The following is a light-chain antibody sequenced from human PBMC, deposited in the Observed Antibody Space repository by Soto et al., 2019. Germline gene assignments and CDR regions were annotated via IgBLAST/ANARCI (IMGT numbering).Light chain of an antibody. CDR1: SSDVGAYDF. Sequence: QSALTQPASVSGSPGQSIAISCTGTSSDVGAYDFVSWYQQHPDKAPELLIYEVSNRPSGVSDRFSGSKSVNPATLTISGLQAEDEADYYCSSHTTSNTRVFGTGTKLTVL. CDR2: EVS. J-gene: IGLJ1*01. V-gene: IGLV2-14*03. CDR3: SSHTTSNTRV.